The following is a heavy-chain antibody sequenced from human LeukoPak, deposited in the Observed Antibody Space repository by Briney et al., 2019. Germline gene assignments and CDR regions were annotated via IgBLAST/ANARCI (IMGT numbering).Heavy chain of an antibody. CDR1: GFTFSSYD. J-gene: IGHJ4*02. D-gene: IGHD4-11*01. V-gene: IGHV3-13*01. CDR3: TRDSTTFRFGY. CDR2: VGTAGDT. Sequence: PGGSLRLSCAASGFTFSSYDMHWVRQATGKGLEWVSAVGTAGDTYYPGSVKGRFTISRENAKNSLYLQMNSLRAGDTAVYYCTRDSTTFRFGYWGQGTLVTVSS.